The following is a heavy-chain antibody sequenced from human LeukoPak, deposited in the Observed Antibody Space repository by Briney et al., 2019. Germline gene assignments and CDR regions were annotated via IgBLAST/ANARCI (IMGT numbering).Heavy chain of an antibody. V-gene: IGHV3-7*01. CDR1: GFTFSGYW. CDR2: IKQDGSVK. CDR3: ARVAYGSGRHFDY. D-gene: IGHD3-10*01. Sequence: GGSLRLSCAASGFTFSGYWMMWVRQTPGKGLEWVANIKQDGSVKQYVDSVKGRFTISRDNAKNSLYLQMDSLRAEDTAVYYCARVAYGSGRHFDYWGQGTLVTVSS. J-gene: IGHJ4*02.